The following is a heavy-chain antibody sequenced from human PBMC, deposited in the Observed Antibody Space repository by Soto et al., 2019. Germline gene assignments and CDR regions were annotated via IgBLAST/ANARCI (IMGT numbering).Heavy chain of an antibody. J-gene: IGHJ6*02. CDR3: VKDRYPAMVLWGMDV. CDR1: GFTFSSYA. Sequence: PGGSLRLSCSASGFTFSSYAMHWVRQAPGKGLEYVSAISSNGGSTYYADSVKGRFTISRDNSRNTLYLQMSSLRAEDTAVYYCVKDRYPAMVLWGMDVWGQGTTVTVSS. CDR2: ISSNGGST. V-gene: IGHV3-64D*08. D-gene: IGHD5-18*01.